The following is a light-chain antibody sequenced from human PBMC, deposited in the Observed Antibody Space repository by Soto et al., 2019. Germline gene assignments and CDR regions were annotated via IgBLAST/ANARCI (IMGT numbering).Light chain of an antibody. CDR3: QQYNTYPLT. J-gene: IGKJ4*01. Sequence: DYQVTQSPSTLSASVGDRVTITCRASQSVSNWLAWYQQIPGKAPKLVIYKAAALESGVPSRFSGRGSGTDFTLTISSLQPSDFATYYCQQYNTYPLTFGGGTKVDIK. V-gene: IGKV1-5*03. CDR2: KAA. CDR1: QSVSNW.